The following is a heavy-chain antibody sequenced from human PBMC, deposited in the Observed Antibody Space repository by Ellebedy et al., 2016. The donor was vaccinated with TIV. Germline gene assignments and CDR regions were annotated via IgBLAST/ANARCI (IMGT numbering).Heavy chain of an antibody. CDR1: GFTFDDYA. CDR3: AKSYSKYYYGSGSAYYFDY. CDR2: ISWNSGSI. D-gene: IGHD3-10*01. V-gene: IGHV3-9*01. Sequence: SLKISXAASGFTFDDYAMHWVRQAPGKGLEWVSGISWNSGSIGYADSVKGRFTISRDNAKNSLYLQMNSLRAEDTALYYCAKSYSKYYYGSGSAYYFDYWGQGTLVTVSS. J-gene: IGHJ4*02.